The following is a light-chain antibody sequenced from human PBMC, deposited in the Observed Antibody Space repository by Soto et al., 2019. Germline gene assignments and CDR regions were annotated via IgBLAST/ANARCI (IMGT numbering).Light chain of an antibody. Sequence: QPVLTQSPSASASLGASVKVTCTLSSGHSSYAIAWHQQQPEKGPRFLMKVNNDGTHIKGDGIPHRFSGSSSGAERYLSISSLQSEDEADYYCQTWGPNGAFGGGTKLTVL. CDR1: SGHSSYA. CDR3: QTWGPNGA. CDR2: VNNDGTH. V-gene: IGLV4-69*02. J-gene: IGLJ3*02.